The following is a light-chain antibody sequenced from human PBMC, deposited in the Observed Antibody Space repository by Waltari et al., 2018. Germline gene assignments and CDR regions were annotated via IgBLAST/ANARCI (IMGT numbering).Light chain of an antibody. Sequence: QSALTQPASVSGSPGQSITISCTGTRRDVGSSNYVSWYQQHPGEAPKLIIYDVTVRPSGVSSRFSGSKSGNTASLTISGLLAEDEADYYCSSYTTTNILVFGGGTRLTVL. J-gene: IGLJ3*02. CDR1: RRDVGSSNY. V-gene: IGLV2-14*03. CDR2: DVT. CDR3: SSYTTTNILV.